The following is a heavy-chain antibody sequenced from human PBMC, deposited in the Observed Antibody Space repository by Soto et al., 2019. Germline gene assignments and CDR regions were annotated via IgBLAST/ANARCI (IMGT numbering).Heavy chain of an antibody. V-gene: IGHV4-59*08. CDR3: ARSHYYDSSGLCAFDI. CDR1: GGSISSYY. Sequence: SETLSLTCTVSGGSISSYYWSWIRQPPGKGLEWIGYIYYSGSTNYNPSLKSRVTISVDTSKNQFSLKLSSVTAADTAVYYCARSHYYDSSGLCAFDIWGQGTMVTVSS. CDR2: IYYSGST. J-gene: IGHJ3*02. D-gene: IGHD3-22*01.